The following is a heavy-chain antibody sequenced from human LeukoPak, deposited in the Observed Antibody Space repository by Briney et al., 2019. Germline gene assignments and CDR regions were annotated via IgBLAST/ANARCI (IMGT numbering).Heavy chain of an antibody. CDR1: GFTFSSYW. J-gene: IGHJ3*02. V-gene: IGHV3-7*01. Sequence: GGSLRLSCAASGFTFSSYWMSWVRQAPGKGLEGVANIKQDGSGKYYVDSVKGRFTISSDQAKNSLYLQMNSLRAEDTAVYYCARDSRYGSGSYLAFDIWGQGTMVTVSS. CDR3: ARDSRYGSGSYLAFDI. CDR2: IKQDGSGK. D-gene: IGHD3-10*01.